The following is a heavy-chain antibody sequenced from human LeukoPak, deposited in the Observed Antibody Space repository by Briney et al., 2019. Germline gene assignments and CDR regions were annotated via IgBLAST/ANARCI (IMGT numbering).Heavy chain of an antibody. CDR1: GFTFSDYY. V-gene: IGHV4-38-2*01. Sequence: GSLRLSCAASGFTFSDYYMSWIRQPPGKGLEWIGSIYYSGSTYYNPSLKSRVTISVDTSKNQFSLKLSSVTAADTAVYYCARGIAARPFDYWGQGTLVTVSS. CDR3: ARGIAARPFDY. CDR2: IYYSGST. J-gene: IGHJ4*02. D-gene: IGHD6-6*01.